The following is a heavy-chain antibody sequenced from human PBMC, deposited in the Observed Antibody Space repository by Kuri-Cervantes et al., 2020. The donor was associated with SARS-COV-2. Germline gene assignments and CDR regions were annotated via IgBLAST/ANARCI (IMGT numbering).Heavy chain of an antibody. CDR2: IYYSGST. CDR1: GGSISSSSYY. V-gene: IGHV4-39*07. J-gene: IGHJ5*02. CDR3: ARLKRGSNWFDP. D-gene: IGHD2-15*01. Sequence: SETLSLTCTVSGGSISSSSYYWGWIRQPPGKGLEWIGSIYYSGSTYYNPSLKSRVTISVDTSKNQFSLKLSSVTAVDTAVYYCARLKRGSNWFDPWGQGTLVTVSS.